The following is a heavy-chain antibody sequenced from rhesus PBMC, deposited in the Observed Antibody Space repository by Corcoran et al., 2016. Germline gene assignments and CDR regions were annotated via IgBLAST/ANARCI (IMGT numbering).Heavy chain of an antibody. Sequence: EVQLVESGGGLVQPGGSLRLSCAASGFTFSSYDMSWFRQAPGKGLEWVSYISYTGKTIYDADSVKGRFTSARDNAKNSLSLQMSSLRAEDTAVYYCTRASIAAAGTFDYWGQGVLVTVSS. D-gene: IGHD6-31*01. CDR1: GFTFSSYD. V-gene: IGHV3-136*01. CDR2: ISYTGKTI. J-gene: IGHJ4*01. CDR3: TRASIAAAGTFDY.